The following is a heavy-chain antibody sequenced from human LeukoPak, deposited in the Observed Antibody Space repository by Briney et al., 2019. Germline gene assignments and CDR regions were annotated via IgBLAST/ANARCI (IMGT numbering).Heavy chain of an antibody. CDR1: GGSISRDY. D-gene: IGHD3-10*01. CDR2: IYYTGST. V-gene: IGHV4-59*01. J-gene: IGHJ3*02. CDR3: ARVYLGAFDI. Sequence: PSETLSLTCTVSGGSISRDYWSWIRQPPGKGLEWIGYIYYTGSTNYNPSLNSRVTISLETSKNQFSLNLSSVTAADTAVYYCARVYLGAFDIWGQGTMVTVSS.